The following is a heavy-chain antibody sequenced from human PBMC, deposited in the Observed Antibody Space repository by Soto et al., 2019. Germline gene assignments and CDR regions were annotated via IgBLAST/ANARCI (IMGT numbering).Heavy chain of an antibody. CDR1: GFTFDDYA. CDR2: ISWNSGSI. J-gene: IGHJ6*02. D-gene: IGHD3-16*01. Sequence: SLRISCAGSGFTFDDYAMHWVRQAPGKGLEWVSGISWNSGSIDYADSVKGRFTISRDNAKNSLYLQMNSLRPEDTALYYCAKARLWGGDGYNSYYYNAMDVWGQGTTVTVSS. CDR3: AKARLWGGDGYNSYYYNAMDV. V-gene: IGHV3-9*01.